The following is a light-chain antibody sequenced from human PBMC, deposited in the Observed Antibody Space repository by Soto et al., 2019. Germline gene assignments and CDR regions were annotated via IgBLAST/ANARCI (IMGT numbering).Light chain of an antibody. V-gene: IGKV1-27*01. CDR2: AAS. J-gene: IGKJ1*01. CDR3: QKYNSAPRT. Sequence: DIQMTQSPASLSASVGDRVTITCRASQGISDYLAWYQQKPGKVPKLLIYAASTLQSGVPSRFSGSRSGTDFTLTISSLQPEDVATYYCQKYNSAPRTFGQGTKVDIK. CDR1: QGISDY.